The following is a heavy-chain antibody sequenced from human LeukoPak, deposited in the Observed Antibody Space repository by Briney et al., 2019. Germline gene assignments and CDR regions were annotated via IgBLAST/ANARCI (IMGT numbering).Heavy chain of an antibody. V-gene: IGHV3-74*01. CDR3: ARVGVTTFDY. J-gene: IGHJ4*02. Sequence: GGSLRLSCAASGFTFTNAWMSWVRQAPGKGLVWVSRINSDGSSTRYADSVKGRFTISRDNAKNTLYLQMNSLRAEDTAVYYCARVGVTTFDYWGQGTLVTVSS. CDR2: INSDGSST. D-gene: IGHD1-26*01. CDR1: GFTFTNAW.